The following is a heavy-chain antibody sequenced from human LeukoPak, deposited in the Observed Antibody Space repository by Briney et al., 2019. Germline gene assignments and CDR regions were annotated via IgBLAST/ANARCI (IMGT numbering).Heavy chain of an antibody. CDR3: ARDNITMIEVAYWHFDL. D-gene: IGHD3-22*01. CDR1: GFTFSSYG. J-gene: IGHJ2*01. V-gene: IGHV3-23*01. CDR2: ISGSGGST. Sequence: GGTLRLSCAASGFTFSSYGMSWVRQAPGKGLEWVSAISGSGGSTYYADSVKGRFTISRDNAKNSLYLQMNSLRAEDTAVYYCARDNITMIEVAYWHFDLWGRGTLVTVSS.